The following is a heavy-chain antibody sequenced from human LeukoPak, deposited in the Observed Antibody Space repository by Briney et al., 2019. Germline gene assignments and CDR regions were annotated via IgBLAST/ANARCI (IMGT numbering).Heavy chain of an antibody. J-gene: IGHJ5*02. Sequence: GGSLRLSCAASGFTFDDYAMHWVRQAPGEGLEWVSGISWNSGSIGYADSVKGRFTISRDNAKNSLYLQMNSLRAEDTALYYCAKGSGSYLPNWFDPWGQGTMVTVSS. CDR1: GFTFDDYA. D-gene: IGHD1-26*01. CDR2: ISWNSGSI. V-gene: IGHV3-9*01. CDR3: AKGSGSYLPNWFDP.